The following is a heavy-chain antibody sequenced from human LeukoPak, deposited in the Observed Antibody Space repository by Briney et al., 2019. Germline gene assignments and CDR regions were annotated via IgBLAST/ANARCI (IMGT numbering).Heavy chain of an antibody. CDR3: AKDLGSSGWYRFDP. Sequence: GGSLRLSCAVSGFTFSSFEMNWVRLAPGKGLEWVSYISSSGSTKYYADSVKGRFTISRDNSKNTLYLQMNSLRAEDTAVYYCAKDLGSSGWYRFDPWGQGTLVTVSS. CDR2: ISSSGSTK. CDR1: GFTFSSFE. V-gene: IGHV3-48*03. D-gene: IGHD6-19*01. J-gene: IGHJ5*02.